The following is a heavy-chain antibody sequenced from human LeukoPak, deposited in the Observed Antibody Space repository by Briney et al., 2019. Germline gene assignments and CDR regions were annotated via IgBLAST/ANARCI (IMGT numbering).Heavy chain of an antibody. CDR2: ISGSGGST. V-gene: IGHV3-23*01. D-gene: IGHD2-15*01. J-gene: IGHJ5*02. CDR3: AKANVVAAMADWFDP. CDR1: GFTFSSYA. Sequence: GGSLRLSCAASGFTFSSYAMSWVRQAPGKWLEWVSAISGSGGSTYYADSVKGRSTISRDNSKNTLYLQMNSLRAEDTAVYYCAKANVVAAMADWFDPWGQGTLVTVSS.